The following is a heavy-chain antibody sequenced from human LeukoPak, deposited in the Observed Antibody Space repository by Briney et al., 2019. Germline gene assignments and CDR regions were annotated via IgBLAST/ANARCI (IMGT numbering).Heavy chain of an antibody. D-gene: IGHD3-22*01. J-gene: IGHJ4*02. Sequence: GASVNVSCKASGYTFTGYYMHWVRQAPGQGLEWMGWINPNSGGTNYAQKFQGRVTMTRDTSISTAYMELSRLRSDDTAVYYCARVPSVVISHFDYWGQGTLVTVSS. CDR2: INPNSGGT. V-gene: IGHV1-2*02. CDR3: ARVPSVVISHFDY. CDR1: GYTFTGYY.